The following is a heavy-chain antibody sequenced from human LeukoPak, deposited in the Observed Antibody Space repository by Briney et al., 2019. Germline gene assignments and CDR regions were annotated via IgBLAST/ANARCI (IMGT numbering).Heavy chain of an antibody. CDR2: IIPSLGMA. J-gene: IGHJ4*02. Sequence: CKAPGGTKSCNSRSWPRQDTGQGLEWMGRIIPSLGMANYAQKFQGRVTITADKSTSTAYMELSSLRSEDTAVYYCVRDTPGGAIQRRDGYKLKNWGQGTLVTVSS. D-gene: IGHD5-24*01. V-gene: IGHV1-69*04. CDR1: GGTKSCNS. CDR3: VRDTPGGAIQRRDGYKLKN.